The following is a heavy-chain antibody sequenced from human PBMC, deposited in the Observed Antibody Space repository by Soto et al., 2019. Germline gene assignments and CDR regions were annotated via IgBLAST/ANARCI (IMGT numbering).Heavy chain of an antibody. Sequence: GSLRLSCAASGFTFRSYWMHWVRQAPGKGLVWVSRISPDGSITNYADSVKGRFTISRDNAKNTLFLQMNSLRAEDTAVYYCTREVATVPDYWGQGTLVTVSP. D-gene: IGHD6-13*01. J-gene: IGHJ4*02. V-gene: IGHV3-74*01. CDR3: TREVATVPDY. CDR1: GFTFRSYW. CDR2: ISPDGSIT.